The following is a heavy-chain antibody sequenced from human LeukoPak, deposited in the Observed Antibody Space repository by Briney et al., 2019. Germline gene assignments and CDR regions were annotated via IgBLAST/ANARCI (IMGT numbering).Heavy chain of an antibody. V-gene: IGHV1-2*02. CDR3: ARGRSDYYLDS. CDR1: GYTFTDYY. Sequence: ASVKVSCKASGYTFTDYYMHWVGQAPGHGLEWMGWIYPDSGGTNYAQKFQGRVTMTRDTSISTAYMGLSRLTSDDTAVYYCARGRSDYYLDSWGQGTLVTVSS. D-gene: IGHD3-10*01. J-gene: IGHJ4*02. CDR2: IYPDSGGT.